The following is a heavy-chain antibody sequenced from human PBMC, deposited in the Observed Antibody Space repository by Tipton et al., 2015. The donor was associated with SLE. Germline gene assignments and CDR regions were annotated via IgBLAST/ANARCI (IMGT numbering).Heavy chain of an antibody. D-gene: IGHD7-27*01. CDR3: ARDGRGLGTYWYFDL. J-gene: IGHJ2*01. Sequence: TLSLTCTVSGGSISSGDYYWSWIRQPPGKGLEWIGYIYYSGSTNYNPSLKSRVTISVDTSKNQFSLKLSSVTAADTAVYYCARDGRGLGTYWYFDLWGRGTLVTVSS. CDR1: GGSISSGDYY. V-gene: IGHV4-61*08. CDR2: IYYSGST.